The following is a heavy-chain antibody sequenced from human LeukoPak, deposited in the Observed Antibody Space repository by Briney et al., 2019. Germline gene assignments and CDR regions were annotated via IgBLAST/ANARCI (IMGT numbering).Heavy chain of an antibody. CDR1: GFTFSPFP. Sequence: PGTSQRLSCEASGFTFSPFPMHWVRQTPGKRLEWVAVISDDGRDTYYADSVKGRFTISRDNSKNTLYLQINSLSPEDTAVGFCARVGRVSIYPSYMDVWGKGTTVTVSS. V-gene: IGHV3-30*04. J-gene: IGHJ6*03. D-gene: IGHD6-6*01. CDR3: ARVGRVSIYPSYMDV. CDR2: ISDDGRDT.